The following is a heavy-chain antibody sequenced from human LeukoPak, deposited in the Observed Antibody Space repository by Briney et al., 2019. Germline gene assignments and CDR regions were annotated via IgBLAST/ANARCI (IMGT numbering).Heavy chain of an antibody. J-gene: IGHJ3*02. CDR3: ARAWGYDFWSGYYTNAFDI. V-gene: IGHV1-69*13. D-gene: IGHD3-3*01. CDR2: IIPIFGTA. Sequence: SVKVSCKASGGTFSSYAISWVRQAPGQGLEWMGGIIPIFGTANYAQKFQGRVTITADESTSTAYMELSSLRSEDTAVYYCARAWGYDFWSGYYTNAFDIWGQGTMVTVSS. CDR1: GGTFSSYA.